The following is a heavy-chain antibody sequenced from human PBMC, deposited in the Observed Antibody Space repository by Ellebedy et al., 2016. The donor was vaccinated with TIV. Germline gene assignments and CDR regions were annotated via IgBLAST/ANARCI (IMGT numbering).Heavy chain of an antibody. J-gene: IGHJ5*02. CDR1: GLSFSNFW. D-gene: IGHD3-3*01. V-gene: IGHV3-7*01. CDR2: IKTDGSET. Sequence: PGGSLRLSCAAWGLSFSNFWMSWVRQAPGKGLEWVAHIKTDGSETYYVDSVKGRFTISRENAKNALFLQMDVLRVDDSAVYYCVGFGVFNLWGQGAPVTVSS. CDR3: VGFGVFNL.